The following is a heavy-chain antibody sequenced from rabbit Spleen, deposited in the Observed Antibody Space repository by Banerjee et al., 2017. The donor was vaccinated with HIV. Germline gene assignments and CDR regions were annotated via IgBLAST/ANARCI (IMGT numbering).Heavy chain of an antibody. J-gene: IGHJ6*01. CDR2: IATSSSFFT. V-gene: IGHV1S45*01. CDR3: ARDTGTSFSTYGMDL. Sequence: QEQVVESGGGLVKPGASLTLTCTASGFSFSSSHWICWVRQAPGKGLEWIACIATSSSFFTYYASWAKGRFTCSKASSTTVTLQMTSLTAADTATYFCARDTGTSFSTYGMDLWGPGTLVTVS. CDR1: GFSFSSSHW. D-gene: IGHD8-1*01.